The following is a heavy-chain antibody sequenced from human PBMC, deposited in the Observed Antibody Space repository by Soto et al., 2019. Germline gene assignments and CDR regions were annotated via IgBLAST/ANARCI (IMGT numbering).Heavy chain of an antibody. CDR3: ARSYCSGGSCNCPRPYDY. CDR1: GFTVSSSY. J-gene: IGHJ4*02. CDR2: IYTGGST. Sequence: EVQLVESGGGLIQPGGSLRLSCGASGFTVSSSYMNWVRQAPGKGLEWVSVIYTGGSTYYADSVKGRFTISRDNSKNTLYLQMNSLSAEDTAVYYCARSYCSGGSCNCPRPYDYWGQGTLVTVSS. V-gene: IGHV3-53*01. D-gene: IGHD2-15*01.